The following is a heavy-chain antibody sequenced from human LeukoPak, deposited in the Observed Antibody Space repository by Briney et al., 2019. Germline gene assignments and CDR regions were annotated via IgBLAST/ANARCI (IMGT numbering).Heavy chain of an antibody. V-gene: IGHV3-7*01. D-gene: IGHD3-3*02. CDR3: ARIRAANAFDI. J-gene: IGHJ3*02. Sequence: GGSLRLSCAASGFTFGSYWMSWVRQAPGKGLEWVANIKQDGSERYYVDSVKGRFTISRDNAKNSLYLQMNSLRAEDTAVFYCARIRAANAFDIWGQGTMATVSS. CDR2: IKQDGSER. CDR1: GFTFGSYW.